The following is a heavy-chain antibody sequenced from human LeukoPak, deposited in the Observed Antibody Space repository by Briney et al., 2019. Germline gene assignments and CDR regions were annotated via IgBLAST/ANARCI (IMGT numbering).Heavy chain of an antibody. CDR1: GATVTTHY. J-gene: IGHJ4*02. CDR3: ARRLNTAKLDC. D-gene: IGHD5-18*01. V-gene: IGHV4-59*02. Sequence: SETLSLTCNVSGATVTTHYWSWIRQPPGRGLEWIGFIYNTGRSGTTNYNPSLNSRVTISLDTSKNQFSLRLPSVIGADTAFYFCARRLNTAKLDCWGQGTLVTVSS. CDR2: IYNTGRSGTT.